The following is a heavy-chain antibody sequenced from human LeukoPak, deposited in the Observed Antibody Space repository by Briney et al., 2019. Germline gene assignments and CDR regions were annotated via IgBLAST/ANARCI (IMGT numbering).Heavy chain of an antibody. CDR1: GYSISRGYY. Sequence: SETLSLTCAVSGYSISRGYYWGWIRQPPGKGLEWIGSIYRSGSTYYNPSLKSRVTISVDTSKNQFSLKLSSVTAADTAVYYCASEQIAAAGTLYYFDYWGQGTLVTVSS. J-gene: IGHJ4*02. V-gene: IGHV4-38-2*01. CDR3: ASEQIAAAGTLYYFDY. CDR2: IYRSGST. D-gene: IGHD6-13*01.